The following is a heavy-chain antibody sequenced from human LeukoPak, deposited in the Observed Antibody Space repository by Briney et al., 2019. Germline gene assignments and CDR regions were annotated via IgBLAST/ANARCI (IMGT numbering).Heavy chain of an antibody. D-gene: IGHD3-3*01. CDR3: ARAISSLEWPHYFDY. Sequence: SVKVSCKASGGTFSSYAISLVRQAPGQGLEWMGGIIPIFGTANYAQKFQGRVTITADESTSTAYMELSSLRSEDTAVYYCARAISSLEWPHYFDYWGQGTLVTVSS. CDR1: GGTFSSYA. CDR2: IIPIFGTA. V-gene: IGHV1-69*13. J-gene: IGHJ4*02.